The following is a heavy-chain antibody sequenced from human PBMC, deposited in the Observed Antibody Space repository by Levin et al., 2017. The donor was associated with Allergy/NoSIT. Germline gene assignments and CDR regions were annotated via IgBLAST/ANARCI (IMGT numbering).Heavy chain of an antibody. Sequence: GGSLRLSCAASGFTFSSYGMHWVRQAPGKGLEWVAVIWYDGSNKYYADSVKGRFTISRDNSKNTLYLQMNSLRAEDTAVYYCARVAVAEAEYFQHWGQGTLVTVSS. CDR1: GFTFSSYG. J-gene: IGHJ1*01. CDR3: ARVAVAEAEYFQH. V-gene: IGHV3-33*01. CDR2: IWYDGSNK. D-gene: IGHD6-19*01.